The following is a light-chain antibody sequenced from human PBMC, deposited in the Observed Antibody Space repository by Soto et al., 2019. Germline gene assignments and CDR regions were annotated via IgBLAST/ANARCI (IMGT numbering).Light chain of an antibody. V-gene: IGKV1-39*01. CDR2: AAS. CDR1: QSISSS. CDR3: QQSFNLPRT. Sequence: DIQMTQSSSSLSASVGETITITCRASQSISSSLNWFQHSPGQPPKLLLFAASNLHAGVPPRFSGSGSGTSFSLTIRSLLPEDFATYYCQQSFNLPRTFGPGTRVEFK. J-gene: IGKJ1*01.